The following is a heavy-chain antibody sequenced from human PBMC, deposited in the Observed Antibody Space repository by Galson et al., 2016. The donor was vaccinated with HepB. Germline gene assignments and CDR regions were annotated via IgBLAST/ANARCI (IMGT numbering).Heavy chain of an antibody. CDR3: ASGVTTQGGWNWFDP. CDR2: TYLRAMWYN. V-gene: IGHV6-1*01. J-gene: IGHJ5*02. Sequence: CAISGDSVSSNKVVWNWIRQSPSRGLEWLGRTYLRAMWYNDYASSVRSRITINPDISKNQFSLQLNSVTPEDTAVYYCASGVTTQGGWNWFDPWGQGTLVTVSS. CDR1: GDSVSSNKVV. D-gene: IGHD2-21*02.